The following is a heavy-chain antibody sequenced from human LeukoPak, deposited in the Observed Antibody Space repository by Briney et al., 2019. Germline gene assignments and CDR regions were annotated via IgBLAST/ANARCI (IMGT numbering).Heavy chain of an antibody. CDR2: ISNSGTTK. Sequence: GGSLRLSCAASGFTFSNYEMNWLRQAPGKGLEWISYISNSGTTKYYADSVKGRFTISRDNAKNSLFLQMNSLRAGDTAVYYCAREKASTTGTTDYDYWGQGTLVTVSS. CDR3: AREKASTTGTTDYDY. CDR1: GFTFSNYE. D-gene: IGHD1-1*01. V-gene: IGHV3-48*03. J-gene: IGHJ4*02.